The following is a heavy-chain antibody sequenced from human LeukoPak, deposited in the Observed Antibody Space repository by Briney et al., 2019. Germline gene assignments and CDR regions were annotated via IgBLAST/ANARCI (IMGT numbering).Heavy chain of an antibody. CDR1: GFTVSSNY. J-gene: IGHJ4*02. CDR2: IYSGGST. D-gene: IGHD3-9*01. CDR3: ARERDVKAFDWLLPDY. V-gene: IGHV3-66*02. Sequence: SGGSLRLSCAASGFTVSSNYMSWVRQAPGKGLEWDSVIYSGGSTYYADSVKGRFTISRDNSKNTLYLQMNSLRAEDTAVYYCARERDVKAFDWLLPDYWGQGTLVTVSS.